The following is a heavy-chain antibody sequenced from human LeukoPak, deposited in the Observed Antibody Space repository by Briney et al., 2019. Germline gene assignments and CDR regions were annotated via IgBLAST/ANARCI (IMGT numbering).Heavy chain of an antibody. CDR3: ARDLSSAPHDENWAANRFDP. V-gene: IGHV3-30*03. Sequence: PGGSLRLSCAASGFTFSSYGMHWVRQAPGKGLEWLAIISYDGNSKFYADSVRGRFTISRDNSRNTLYLQMSSLETEDTAVYYCARDLSSAPHDENWAANRFDPWGQGTLVTVPS. J-gene: IGHJ5*02. D-gene: IGHD7-27*01. CDR2: ISYDGNSK. CDR1: GFTFSSYG.